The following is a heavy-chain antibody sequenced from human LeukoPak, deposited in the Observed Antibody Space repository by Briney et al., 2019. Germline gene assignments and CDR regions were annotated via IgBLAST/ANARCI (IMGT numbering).Heavy chain of an antibody. D-gene: IGHD3-10*01. CDR1: GFTFSSYA. Sequence: GGSLRLSCAASGFTFSSYAMHWVRQAPGKGLEWVAVISYDGSNKYYADSVKGRFTISRDNSKNTLYLQMNSLRAEDTAVYYCARDPNYYGLGSYFDYWGQGTLVTVSS. CDR3: ARDPNYYGLGSYFDY. CDR2: ISYDGSNK. V-gene: IGHV3-30-3*01. J-gene: IGHJ4*02.